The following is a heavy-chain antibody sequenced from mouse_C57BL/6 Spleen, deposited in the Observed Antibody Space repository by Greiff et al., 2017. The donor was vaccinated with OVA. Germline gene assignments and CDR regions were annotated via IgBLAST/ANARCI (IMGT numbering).Heavy chain of an antibody. CDR3: ARGDTTVVN. D-gene: IGHD1-1*01. Sequence: DVQLQESGPGLVKPSQSLSLTCSVTGYSITSGYYWNWIRQFPGNKLEWMGYISYDGSNNYNPSLKNRISITRDTSKNQFFLKLNSVTTEDTATYYCARGDTTVVNWGQGTTLTVSS. CDR1: GYSITSGYY. CDR2: ISYDGSN. J-gene: IGHJ2*01. V-gene: IGHV3-6*01.